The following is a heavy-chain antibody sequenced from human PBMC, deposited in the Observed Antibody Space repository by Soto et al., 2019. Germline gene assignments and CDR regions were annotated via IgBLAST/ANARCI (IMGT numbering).Heavy chain of an antibody. J-gene: IGHJ4*02. CDR1: GNTFTSYD. D-gene: IGHD3-10*01. Sequence: ASVKVSCKASGNTFTSYDINWVRQATGHGLEWMGWINPNSGNIGYAQKFQGRVTMTRDTAIRTAYMEVSRLRSDDTAVYYCARGRASGSYYLLDYWGQGTLVTVSS. CDR2: INPNSGNI. V-gene: IGHV1-8*01. CDR3: ARGRASGSYYLLDY.